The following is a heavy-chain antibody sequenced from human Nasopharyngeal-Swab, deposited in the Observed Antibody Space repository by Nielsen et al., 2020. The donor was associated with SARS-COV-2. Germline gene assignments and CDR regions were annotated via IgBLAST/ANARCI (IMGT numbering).Heavy chain of an antibody. J-gene: IGHJ3*02. V-gene: IGHV3-30*03. CDR3: ARESSVGSVWYIDI. CDR2: ISYDGSNK. Sequence: VRQAPGKGLGWVAVISYDGSNKYYADSVKGRFTISRDNSKNTLYLQMNSLRAEDTAVYYCARESSVGSVWYIDIWGQGTMVTVSS. D-gene: IGHD6-19*01.